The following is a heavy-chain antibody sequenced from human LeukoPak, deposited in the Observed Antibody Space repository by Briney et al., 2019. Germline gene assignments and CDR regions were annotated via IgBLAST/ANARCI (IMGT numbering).Heavy chain of an antibody. CDR2: IYPGDSDT. Sequence: GESLRISCKGSGYSFTSYWIGWVRQMPGKGLEWMGIIYPGDSDTRFSPSFQGQVTISADKSINTAYLQWRSLKASDSAIYYCARGTPYYYGSGSYYIKPKDRGYFAYWGQGTLVTVSS. D-gene: IGHD3-10*01. V-gene: IGHV5-51*01. J-gene: IGHJ4*02. CDR1: GYSFTSYW. CDR3: ARGTPYYYGSGSYYIKPKDRGYFAY.